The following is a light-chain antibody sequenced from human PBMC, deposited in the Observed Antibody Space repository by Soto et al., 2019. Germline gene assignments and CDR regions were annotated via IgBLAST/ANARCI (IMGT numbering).Light chain of an antibody. J-gene: IGKJ4*01. Sequence: DIQMTQSPSTLSASVGDRVTVTCRASQSITNWLAWYQQKPGKAPKVLIYKASTLESGVPSRFSGSGSGTEFTLTISSLQPGDFATYYCQQYKSYPLTFGGGTKVDIK. CDR2: KAS. CDR1: QSITNW. V-gene: IGKV1-5*03. CDR3: QQYKSYPLT.